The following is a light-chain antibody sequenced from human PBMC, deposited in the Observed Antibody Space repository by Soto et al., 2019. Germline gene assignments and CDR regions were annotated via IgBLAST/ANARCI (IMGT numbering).Light chain of an antibody. Sequence: DIQVTQSPSAVSASVGDRVTITCRARQGIGNFLAWFQQKPGQAPKRLIYAASILQPGVPSRFSGRGSGTQFTFTISGLQPEDFATYYCLQHTTHPPTFGQGTKVDIK. V-gene: IGKV1-17*03. CDR1: QGIGNF. CDR3: LQHTTHPPT. J-gene: IGKJ1*01. CDR2: AAS.